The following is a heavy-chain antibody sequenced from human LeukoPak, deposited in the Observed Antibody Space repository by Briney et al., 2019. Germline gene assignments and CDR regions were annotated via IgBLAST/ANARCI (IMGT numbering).Heavy chain of an antibody. Sequence: SSVKVSCKASGGTFSSYAISWVRQAPGQGLEWMGGIIPIFGTANYAQKFQGRVTITADESTSTAYMELSSLRSEDTAVYYCARGLHYDFWSGYWFDYWGQGTLVTVSS. CDR3: ARGLHYDFWSGYWFDY. D-gene: IGHD3-3*01. V-gene: IGHV1-69*01. CDR2: IIPIFGTA. CDR1: GGTFSSYA. J-gene: IGHJ4*02.